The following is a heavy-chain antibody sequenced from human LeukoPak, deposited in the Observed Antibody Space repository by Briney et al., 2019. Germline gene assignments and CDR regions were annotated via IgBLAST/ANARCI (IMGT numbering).Heavy chain of an antibody. D-gene: IGHD2-2*02. CDR3: ARGTALQDY. CDR2: INSDGTIT. J-gene: IGHJ4*02. V-gene: IGHV3-74*01. CDR1: GFTFSPYW. Sequence: PGGSLRLSCAASGFTFSPYWMHWVRQVPGKGLVWISDINSDGTITHYADSVKGRFTVSRDNAQDTLYLQMNSLRADDTAVYYCARGTALQDYWGQGTLVTVSS.